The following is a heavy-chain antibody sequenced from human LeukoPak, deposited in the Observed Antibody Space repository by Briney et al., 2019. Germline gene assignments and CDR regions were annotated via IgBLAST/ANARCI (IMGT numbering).Heavy chain of an antibody. CDR1: GYRFTSYW. CDR3: ARHPDCTRTSCYVDYYGMDV. J-gene: IGHJ6*02. Sequence: GESLKISCKGSGYRFTSYWIGWVRQMPGEGLEWMGIINPGDSDTRYSPSFQGQVTISADKSIGTAYLQWSSLKASDTAMYYCARHPDCTRTSCYVDYYGMDVWGQGTTVTVSS. D-gene: IGHD2-2*01. V-gene: IGHV5-51*01. CDR2: INPGDSDT.